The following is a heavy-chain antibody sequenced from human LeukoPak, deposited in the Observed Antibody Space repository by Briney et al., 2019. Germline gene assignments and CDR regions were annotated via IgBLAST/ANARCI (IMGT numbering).Heavy chain of an antibody. CDR2: IAVGSGNT. CDR1: GFTFSPSS. J-gene: IGHJ6*02. V-gene: IGHV1-58*02. Sequence: GASVKVSFKATGFTFSPSSMQWVRQTRGQRLEWIGWIAVGSGNTKCAQKFQERVTMSGDKSTSTVSMEVTSLTSEDTAVYYCAAEGAGNHCSGGSCYSHDGMDVWGQGTTVTVSS. D-gene: IGHD2-15*01. CDR3: AAEGAGNHCSGGSCYSHDGMDV.